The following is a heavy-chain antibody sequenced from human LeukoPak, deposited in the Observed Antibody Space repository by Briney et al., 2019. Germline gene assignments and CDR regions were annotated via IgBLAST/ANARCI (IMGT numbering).Heavy chain of an antibody. CDR2: IYSGGSA. CDR1: GFTVSSNY. Sequence: GGSLRLSCAASGFTVSSNYMSWVRQAPGKGLEWVSVIYSGGSAYYADSVKGRFTISRDNSKNTLYLQMNSLRAEDTAVYYCAREDGDYVVDYWGQGTLVTVSS. J-gene: IGHJ4*02. V-gene: IGHV3-66*01. D-gene: IGHD4-17*01. CDR3: AREDGDYVVDY.